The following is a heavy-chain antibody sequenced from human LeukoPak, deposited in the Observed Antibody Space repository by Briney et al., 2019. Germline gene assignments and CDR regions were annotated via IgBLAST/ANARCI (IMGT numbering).Heavy chain of an antibody. D-gene: IGHD3-10*01. Sequence: SETLSLTCTVSGGSISSSSYYWGWIRQPPGKGLEWIGSIYYSGSTYYNPSLKSRVTISVDTSKNQFSLKLSSVTAADTAVYYCARVFDDSMEGLISGSYNDYWGQGTLVTVSS. V-gene: IGHV4-39*07. CDR1: GGSISSSSYY. CDR2: IYYSGST. CDR3: ARVFDDSMEGLISGSYNDY. J-gene: IGHJ4*02.